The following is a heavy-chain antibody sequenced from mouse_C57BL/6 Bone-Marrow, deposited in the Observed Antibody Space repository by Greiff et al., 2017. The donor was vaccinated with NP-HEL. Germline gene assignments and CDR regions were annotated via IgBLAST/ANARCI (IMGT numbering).Heavy chain of an antibody. D-gene: IGHD2-10*01. CDR3: ARPLLWYFDV. V-gene: IGHV1-7*01. CDR1: GYTFTSYR. Sequence: VQLQQSGAELAKPGASVKLSCKASGYTFTSYRMHWVKQRPGQGLEWIGYINPSSGYTKYNQKFKDKATLTVDKSSSTAYMQLSSLTYEYSAIYYSARPLLWYFDVWGTGTTVTVSS. J-gene: IGHJ1*03. CDR2: INPSSGYT.